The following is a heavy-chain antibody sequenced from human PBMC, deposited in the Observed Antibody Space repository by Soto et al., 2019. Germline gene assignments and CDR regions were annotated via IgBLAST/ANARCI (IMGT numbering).Heavy chain of an antibody. D-gene: IGHD6-6*01. CDR2: IKQDGSEK. Sequence: GGSLRLSCAASGFTFSSYWMSWVRQAPGKGLEWVANIKQDGSEKYYVDSVKGRFTISRDNAKNSLYLQMNSLRAEDTAVYYCARDNSGGSSVVDYWGQGTLVTVSS. CDR3: ARDNSGGSSVVDY. J-gene: IGHJ4*02. V-gene: IGHV3-7*01. CDR1: GFTFSSYW.